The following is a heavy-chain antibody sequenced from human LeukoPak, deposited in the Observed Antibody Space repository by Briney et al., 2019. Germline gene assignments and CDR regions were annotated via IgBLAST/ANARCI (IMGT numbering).Heavy chain of an antibody. V-gene: IGHV1-8*01. D-gene: IGHD4-17*01. J-gene: IGHJ2*01. CDR2: MNPNSGNT. CDR1: GYTFTSYD. CDR3: ARVVSTPDDYGDYGYFDL. Sequence: GASVKVSCKASGYTFTSYDINWVRQATGQGLEWMGWMNPNSGNTGYAQKFQGRVTMTRDTSTSTVYMELSSLRSEDTAVYYCARVVSTPDDYGDYGYFDLWGRGTLVTVSS.